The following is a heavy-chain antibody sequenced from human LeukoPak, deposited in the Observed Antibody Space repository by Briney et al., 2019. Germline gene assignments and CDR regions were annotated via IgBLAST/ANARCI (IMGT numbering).Heavy chain of an antibody. CDR2: IYYSGST. Sequence: SQTLSLTCTVSGGSISSGGYYWSWIRQHPGEGLEWIGYIYYSGSTYYNPSLKSRVTISVDTSKNQFSLKLSSVTAADTAVYYCARDYSNFWSGYYYGMDVWGQGTTVTVSS. D-gene: IGHD3-3*01. CDR3: ARDYSNFWSGYYYGMDV. J-gene: IGHJ6*02. V-gene: IGHV4-31*03. CDR1: GGSISSGGYY.